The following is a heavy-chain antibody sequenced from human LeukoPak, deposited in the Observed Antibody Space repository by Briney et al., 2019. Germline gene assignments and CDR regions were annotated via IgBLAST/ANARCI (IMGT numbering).Heavy chain of an antibody. Sequence: ASVKVSCKASGYTFTGYYMHWVRQAPGQGLEWMGWIDPNSGGTNYQGRVTMTRDTSISTAYMELSRLRSDDTAVYYCARESDVDTAMVDAFDIWGQGTMVTVSS. D-gene: IGHD5-18*01. CDR3: ARESDVDTAMVDAFDI. J-gene: IGHJ3*02. V-gene: IGHV1-2*02. CDR1: GYTFTGYY. CDR2: IDPNSGGT.